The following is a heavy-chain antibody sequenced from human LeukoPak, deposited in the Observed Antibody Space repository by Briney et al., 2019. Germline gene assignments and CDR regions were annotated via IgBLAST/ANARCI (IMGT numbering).Heavy chain of an antibody. CDR1: GFTFSSYW. CDR2: IKQDGSEK. CDR3: ARGRFCSSTNCYFDY. D-gene: IGHD2-2*01. J-gene: IGHJ4*02. Sequence: GGSLRLSCAASGFTFSSYWMSWVRQAPGRGLEWVANIKQDGSEKYYVDSVKGRFTISRDNAKNSLYLQMNSLRAEDTAVYYCARGRFCSSTNCYFDYWGQGTLVTVSS. V-gene: IGHV3-7*04.